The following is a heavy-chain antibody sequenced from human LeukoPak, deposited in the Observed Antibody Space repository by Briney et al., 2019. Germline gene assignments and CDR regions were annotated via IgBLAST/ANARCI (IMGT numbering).Heavy chain of an antibody. J-gene: IGHJ4*02. Sequence: ASVKVSCKASGYTFTGYYMHWVRQAPGQGLEWMGWINPNSGGTNYAQKFQGRVTMTGDTSISTAYMELSRLRSDDTAVYYCAIGYSGYDNFDYWGQGTLVTVSS. CDR2: INPNSGGT. D-gene: IGHD5-12*01. CDR3: AIGYSGYDNFDY. V-gene: IGHV1-2*02. CDR1: GYTFTGYY.